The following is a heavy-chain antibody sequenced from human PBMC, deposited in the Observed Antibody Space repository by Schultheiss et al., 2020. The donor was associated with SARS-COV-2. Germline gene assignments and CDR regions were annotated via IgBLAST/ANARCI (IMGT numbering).Heavy chain of an antibody. V-gene: IGHV3-74*01. CDR1: GFTLRSYW. J-gene: IGHJ6*02. CDR3: TRSRGGGSAMDV. Sequence: GGSLRLSCAASGFTLRSYWMHWVRQAPGKGLVWVSRINGDGSITNYADSVKGRFTISRDNAKNTLYLQMNNLGAEDMAVYYCTRSRGGGSAMDVWGRGTTVTVSS. CDR2: INGDGSIT. D-gene: IGHD3-10*01.